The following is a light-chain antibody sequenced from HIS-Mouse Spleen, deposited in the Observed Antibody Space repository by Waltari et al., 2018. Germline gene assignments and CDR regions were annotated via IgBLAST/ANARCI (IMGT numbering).Light chain of an antibody. J-gene: IGKJ4*01. Sequence: DIQMTQSPSFLSASVGDRVTITCRASQSISSYLNWYQQKPGKAPKLLIYAASSLQSGVPSRFSRSGSGTDFTLTISSLQPEDVATYYCQCGYSTPLTFGGGTKVEIK. CDR3: QCGYSTPLT. CDR1: QSISSY. CDR2: AAS. V-gene: IGKV1-39*02.